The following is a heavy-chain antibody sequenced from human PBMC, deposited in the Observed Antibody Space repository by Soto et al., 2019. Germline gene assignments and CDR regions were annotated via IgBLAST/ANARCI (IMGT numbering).Heavy chain of an antibody. J-gene: IGHJ6*02. CDR2: IRSKANSYAT. CDR1: GFTFSASA. CDR3: ITTISGMDV. V-gene: IGHV3-73*01. Sequence: PGGSLRLSCAASGFTFSASAMHWVRQASGKGLEWVGRIRSKANSYATAYAASVKGRFTISRDDSKNTAYLQMNSLKTEDTAVYYCITTISGMDVWGQRTTVTVSS. D-gene: IGHD3-9*01.